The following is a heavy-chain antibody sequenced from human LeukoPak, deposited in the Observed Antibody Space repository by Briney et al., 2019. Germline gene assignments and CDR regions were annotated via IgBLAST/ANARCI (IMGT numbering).Heavy chain of an antibody. Sequence: SETLSLTCSVSGDSISSARNYWGWIRQSPGKGLEWLASIYSSGSTHSSPSLKSRVTISVDTSKNQFSLKLSSVTAADTAVYYCARGITIFGVVYYYYMDVWGKGTTVTVSS. D-gene: IGHD3-3*01. V-gene: IGHV4-39*07. CDR3: ARGITIFGVVYYYYMDV. J-gene: IGHJ6*03. CDR2: IYSSGST. CDR1: GDSISSARNY.